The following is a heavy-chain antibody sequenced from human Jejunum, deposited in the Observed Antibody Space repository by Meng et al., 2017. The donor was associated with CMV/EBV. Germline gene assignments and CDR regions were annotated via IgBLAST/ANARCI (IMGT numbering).Heavy chain of an antibody. CDR2: INAANGNT. D-gene: IGHD5/OR15-5a*01. J-gene: IGHJ4*02. Sequence: QVQLVQSGAEVKKPGASVKVSCKASGYTFTSYAIHWVRQAPGQRLEWMGWINAANGNTKYSQKFQGRVTITRDTSASTVYMDLNSLRSEDTAVHYCAREMSTYYFDYWGQGTLVTVSS. CDR3: AREMSTYYFDY. CDR1: GYTFTSYA. V-gene: IGHV1-3*01.